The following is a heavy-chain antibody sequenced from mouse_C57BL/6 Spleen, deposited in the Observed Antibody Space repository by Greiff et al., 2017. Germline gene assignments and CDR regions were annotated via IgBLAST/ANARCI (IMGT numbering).Heavy chain of an antibody. CDR1: GYTFTGYW. J-gene: IGHJ3*01. V-gene: IGHV1-9*01. CDR2: IVPGSGST. D-gene: IGHD2-4*01. Sequence: VKLQQSGAELMKPGASVKLSCKATGYTFTGYWIEWVKQRPGHGLEWIGEIVPGSGSTNYNEKFKGKATFTADTSSNTAYMQLSSLTNEDSAIYYCARSEWDYDYDGAYWGQGTLVTVSA. CDR3: ARSEWDYDYDGAY.